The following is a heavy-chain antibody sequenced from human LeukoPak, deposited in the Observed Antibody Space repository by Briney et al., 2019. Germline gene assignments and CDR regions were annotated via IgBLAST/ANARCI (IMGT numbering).Heavy chain of an antibody. CDR2: ISGYNGNT. V-gene: IGHV1-18*01. CDR3: ARGRPYYYYMDV. Sequence: ASVKVSCKASGYTFTSYGISWVRQAPGQGLEWMGWISGYNGNTNYVQKLQGRVTMTTDTSTSTAYMELRSLRSDDTAVYYCARGRPYYYYMDVWGKGTTVTVSS. J-gene: IGHJ6*03. CDR1: GYTFTSYG.